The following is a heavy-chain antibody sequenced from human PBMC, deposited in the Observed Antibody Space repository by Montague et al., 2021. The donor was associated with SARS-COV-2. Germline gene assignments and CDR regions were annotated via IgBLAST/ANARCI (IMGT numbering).Heavy chain of an antibody. CDR1: GGSISSSGYY. CDR2: IYYGGST. Sequence: SETLSLTCTVSGGSISSSGYYWGWIRQPPGKGLEWIGSIYYGGSTYYNPSLKSPVTISVDTSKNQFSLKLSSVTAADTAVYYWARFPTSYYYDSKAAPASPVAFDIWGQGTMVTVSS. J-gene: IGHJ3*02. V-gene: IGHV4-39*01. D-gene: IGHD3-22*01. CDR3: ARFPTSYYYDSKAAPASPVAFDI.